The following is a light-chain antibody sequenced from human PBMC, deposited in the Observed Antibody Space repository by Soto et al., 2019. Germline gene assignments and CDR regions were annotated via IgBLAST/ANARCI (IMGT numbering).Light chain of an antibody. Sequence: QSVLTQPPSASGSPGQSVTISCTGTSSDVGAYDYVSWYQQHPGKAPKLMIYEINKRPSGVPDRFSGSKSGNTASLTVSGLQAEDESDYYCSAFAGSTKFPYFFGTGIRVTVL. CDR2: EIN. CDR3: SAFAGSTKFPYF. J-gene: IGLJ1*01. CDR1: SSDVGAYDY. V-gene: IGLV2-8*01.